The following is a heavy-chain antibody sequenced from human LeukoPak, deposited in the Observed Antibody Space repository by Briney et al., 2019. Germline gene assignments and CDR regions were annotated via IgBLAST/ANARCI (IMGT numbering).Heavy chain of an antibody. V-gene: IGHV1-18*01. Sequence: GASVKVSCKASGYTFTSYGISWVRQAPGQGLEWMGWIRAYNGNTNYEQKLQGRVTMTTDTSTSTAYMVLRSLRSDDTAVYYCARDLVRGVFYYYYYMDVWGKGPTVTVSS. D-gene: IGHD3-10*02. J-gene: IGHJ6*03. CDR3: ARDLVRGVFYYYYYMDV. CDR2: IRAYNGNT. CDR1: GYTFTSYG.